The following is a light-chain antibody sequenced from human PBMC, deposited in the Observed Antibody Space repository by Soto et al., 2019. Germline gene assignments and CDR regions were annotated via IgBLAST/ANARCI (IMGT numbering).Light chain of an antibody. Sequence: DIQMTPSPSSLSASVGDRVTITCRASQGIRNDLGWYQQKPGKAPKLLIYDASSLESGVPSRFSGSGSGTEFTLTISSLQPDDFATYYCQQYNSYSWTFGQGTKVDI. CDR2: DAS. CDR3: QQYNSYSWT. V-gene: IGKV1-17*01. J-gene: IGKJ1*01. CDR1: QGIRND.